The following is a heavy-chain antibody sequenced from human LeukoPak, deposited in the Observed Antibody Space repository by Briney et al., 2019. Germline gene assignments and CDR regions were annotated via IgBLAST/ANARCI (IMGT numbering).Heavy chain of an antibody. CDR1: GFTFDDYD. D-gene: IGHD4-17*01. J-gene: IGHJ6*02. CDR3: ARDTTVTTYDYYYYGMDV. V-gene: IGHV3-9*01. CDR2: ISWTGGNI. Sequence: GGSLRLSCAASGFTFDDYDMHWVRQAPGKGLEWVAGISWTGGNIYYVDSVKGRFTISRDNAENSLYLQMNSLRAEDTAVYYCARDTTVTTYDYYYYGMDVWGQGTTVTVSS.